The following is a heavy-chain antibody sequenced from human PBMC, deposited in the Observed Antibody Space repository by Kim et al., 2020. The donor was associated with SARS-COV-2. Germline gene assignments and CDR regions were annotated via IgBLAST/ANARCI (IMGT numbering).Heavy chain of an antibody. Sequence: GGSLRLSCAASGFTFSSYGMHWVRQAPGKGLEWVAVIWYDGSNKYYADSVKGRFTISRDNSKNTLYLQMNSLRAEDTAVYYCAKDAVVVITHDYYFDYWGQGTLVTVSS. D-gene: IGHD3-22*01. J-gene: IGHJ4*02. CDR1: GFTFSSYG. V-gene: IGHV3-33*06. CDR3: AKDAVVVITHDYYFDY. CDR2: IWYDGSNK.